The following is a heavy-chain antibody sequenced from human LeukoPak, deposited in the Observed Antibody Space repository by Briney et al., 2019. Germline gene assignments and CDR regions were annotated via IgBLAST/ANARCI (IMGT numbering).Heavy chain of an antibody. J-gene: IGHJ4*02. CDR1: EFAFSTYA. CDR3: VKGAPPGGS. CDR2: ISSNGGST. D-gene: IGHD4-23*01. Sequence: PGGSLRLSCSASEFAFSTYAMHWVRQAPGKGLEYVSAISSNGGSTYYADSVKGRFTFSRDNSKDTLYLQMTSLKPEDTAVYYCVKGAPPGGSWGQGTLVTVSS. V-gene: IGHV3-64D*09.